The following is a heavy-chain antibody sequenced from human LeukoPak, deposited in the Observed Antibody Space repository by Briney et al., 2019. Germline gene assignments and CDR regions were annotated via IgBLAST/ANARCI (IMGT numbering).Heavy chain of an antibody. V-gene: IGHV4-34*01. CDR3: ARGGNGWYFDL. D-gene: IGHD1-14*01. CDR1: GASLRGSY. Sequence: SETLSLTCAVQGASLRGSYWSWIRQPPGKGLQWIGQIDHSGSTHSIPSLKSRVTTSLDTSQSQASLKVNSVTAADTAVYFCARGGNGWYFDLWGRGTLVTVSS. J-gene: IGHJ2*01. CDR2: IDHSGST.